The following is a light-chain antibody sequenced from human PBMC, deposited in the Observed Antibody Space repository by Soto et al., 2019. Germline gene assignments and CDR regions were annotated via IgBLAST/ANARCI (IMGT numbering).Light chain of an antibody. Sequence: EIVLTQSPGTLSLSPGERATLSCRASQSVDSNWLAWYQQKPGQAPRLLISGASSRATGIPDRFSGSGSGTDFTLTISRLEPEDFAVYYCQQYGDSPFTFGPGTKVDIK. J-gene: IGKJ3*01. CDR1: QSVDSNW. CDR3: QQYGDSPFT. V-gene: IGKV3-20*01. CDR2: GAS.